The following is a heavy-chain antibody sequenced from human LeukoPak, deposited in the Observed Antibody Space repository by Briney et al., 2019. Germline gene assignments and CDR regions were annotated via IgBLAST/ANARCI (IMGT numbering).Heavy chain of an antibody. CDR2: IIPIFGTA. CDR3: ARGHNWNYFGRSVNYYFDY. J-gene: IGHJ4*02. CDR1: GGTFSSYA. V-gene: IGHV1-69*05. D-gene: IGHD1-7*01. Sequence: SVKVSCKASGGTFSSYAISWVRQAPGQGLEWMGGIIPIFGTANYAQKFQGRVTITTDESTSTAYMELSSLRSEDTAVYYCARGHNWNYFGRSVNYYFDYWGQGTLVTVSS.